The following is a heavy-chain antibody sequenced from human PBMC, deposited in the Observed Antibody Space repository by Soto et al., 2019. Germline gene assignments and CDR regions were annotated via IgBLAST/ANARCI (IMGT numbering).Heavy chain of an antibody. CDR1: GYAFTSYA. CDR3: ARTEGFPPYFGY. CDR2: INAGDGST. V-gene: IGHV1-3*01. Sequence: ASVKVSCKASGYAFTSYALHWLRQAPGQGLEWMGWINAGDGSTKYSEHFQGRVTITLDTSATTVFVELTGLKSEDTAIYYCARTEGFPPYFGYRCKGSLRTVSS. J-gene: IGHJ4*02.